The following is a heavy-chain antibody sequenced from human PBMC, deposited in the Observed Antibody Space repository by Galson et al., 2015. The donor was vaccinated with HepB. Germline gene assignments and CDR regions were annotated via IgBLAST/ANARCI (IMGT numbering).Heavy chain of an antibody. CDR1: GFTFDDFA. D-gene: IGHD2-21*01. J-gene: IGHJ5*02. Sequence: SLRLSCAASGFTFDDFAMHWVRQAPGKGLEWVSGISWNRGSIRYADSVKGRFTISRDNAKNSLYLQMNSLRAEDTALYYCAKDGEYCGGDCYLYRWFDPWSQATLVTVSS. CDR2: ISWNRGSI. CDR3: AKDGEYCGGDCYLYRWFDP. V-gene: IGHV3-9*01.